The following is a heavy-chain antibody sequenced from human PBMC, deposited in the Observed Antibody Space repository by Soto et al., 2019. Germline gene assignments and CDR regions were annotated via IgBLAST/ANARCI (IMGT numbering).Heavy chain of an antibody. CDR2: IYYSGST. CDR1: GGSISSSSYY. D-gene: IGHD5-18*01. CDR3: ARLQHYYYYGMDV. V-gene: IGHV4-39*01. J-gene: IGHJ6*02. Sequence: QLQLQESGPGLVKPSETLSLTCTVSGGSISSSSYYWGWIRQPPGKGLEWIGSIYYSGSTYYNPSLKSRVTISEDTSKNQFSRKLSSVTAADAAVYYWARLQHYYYYGMDVWGQGTTVTVSS.